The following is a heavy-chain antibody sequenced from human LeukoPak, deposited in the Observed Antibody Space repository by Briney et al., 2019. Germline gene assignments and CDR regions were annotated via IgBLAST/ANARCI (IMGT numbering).Heavy chain of an antibody. V-gene: IGHV3-23*01. D-gene: IGHD3-16*01. CDR1: GFTFSSYA. Sequence: PGGSLRLSCAASGFTFSSYAMSWVRQAPGKGPEWVSAISGSGGSTYYADSVKGRFTISRDNSKNTLYLQMNSLRAEDTAVYYCAKDGKGENYDYVWGTPGYWGQGTLVTVSS. CDR3: AKDGKGENYDYVWGTPGY. J-gene: IGHJ4*02. CDR2: ISGSGGST.